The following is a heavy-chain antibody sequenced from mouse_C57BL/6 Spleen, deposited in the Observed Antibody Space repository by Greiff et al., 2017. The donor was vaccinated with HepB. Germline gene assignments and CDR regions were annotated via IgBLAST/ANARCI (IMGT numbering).Heavy chain of an antibody. V-gene: IGHV1-82*01. Sequence: QVQLQQSGPELVKPGASVKISCKASGYAFSSSWMNWVKQRPGKGLEWIGRIYPGDGDTNYNGKFKGKATLTADKSSSTAYMQLSSLTSEDSAVYFCARSQGYDYSWFAYWGQGTLVTVSA. J-gene: IGHJ3*01. CDR2: IYPGDGDT. CDR3: ARSQGYDYSWFAY. CDR1: GYAFSSSW. D-gene: IGHD2-4*01.